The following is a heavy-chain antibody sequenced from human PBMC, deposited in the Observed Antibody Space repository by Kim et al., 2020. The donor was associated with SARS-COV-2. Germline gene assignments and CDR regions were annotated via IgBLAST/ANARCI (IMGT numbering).Heavy chain of an antibody. D-gene: IGHD1-26*01. Sequence: NLDQKFQGRVTMTRETSISTAYMELSRLRSDDTAVYYCARVGSGSYYDYWGQGTLVTVSS. V-gene: IGHV1-2*02. CDR3: ARVGSGSYYDY. J-gene: IGHJ4*02.